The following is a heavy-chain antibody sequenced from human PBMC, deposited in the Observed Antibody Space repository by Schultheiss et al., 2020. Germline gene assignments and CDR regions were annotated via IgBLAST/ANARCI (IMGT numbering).Heavy chain of an antibody. V-gene: IGHV3-21*01. CDR1: GFTFSDYY. Sequence: GSLRLSCAASGFTFSDYYMSWVRQAPGKGLEWVSSISSSSSYIYYADSVKGRFTISRDNAKNTLYLQMNSLRAEDTAVYYCARRGIYSSGWSKDYYYGMDVWGQGTTVTVSS. J-gene: IGHJ6*02. D-gene: IGHD6-19*01. CDR2: ISSSSSYI. CDR3: ARRGIYSSGWSKDYYYGMDV.